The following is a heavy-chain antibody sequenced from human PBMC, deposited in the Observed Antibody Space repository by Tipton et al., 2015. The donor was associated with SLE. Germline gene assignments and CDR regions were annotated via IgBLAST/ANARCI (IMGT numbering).Heavy chain of an antibody. D-gene: IGHD3-22*01. CDR1: GFTFSSYS. J-gene: IGHJ3*02. CDR3: ARDAVGGNYESSGYSDAFDI. Sequence: GSLRLSCAASGFTFSSYSMNWVRQAPGKGLEWVSSISSSSSYIYYADSVKGRFTISRDNAKNSLYLQMNSLRAEDTAVYYCARDAVGGNYESSGYSDAFDIWGQGTWGTVSS. V-gene: IGHV3-21*01. CDR2: ISSSSSYI.